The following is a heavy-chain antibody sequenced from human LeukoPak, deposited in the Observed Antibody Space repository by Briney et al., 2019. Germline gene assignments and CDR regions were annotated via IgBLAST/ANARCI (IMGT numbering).Heavy chain of an antibody. CDR3: AREVQNLVLGNYFDY. J-gene: IGHJ4*02. CDR2: ISYDGSIK. Sequence: GGSLRLSCAASGFTFSSYAMHWVRQAPGKGLEWVAVISYDGSIKYYANSVKGRFTISRDNSKNTLYLQMNSLRAEDTAVYYCAREVQNLVLGNYFDYWGQGTLVTVSS. D-gene: IGHD1-1*01. CDR1: GFTFSSYA. V-gene: IGHV3-30*04.